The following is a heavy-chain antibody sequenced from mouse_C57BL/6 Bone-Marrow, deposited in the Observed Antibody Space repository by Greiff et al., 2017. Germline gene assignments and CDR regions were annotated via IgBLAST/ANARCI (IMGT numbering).Heavy chain of an antibody. V-gene: IGHV1-50*01. CDR2: IDPSDSYT. CDR1: GYTFTSYW. D-gene: IGHD1-1*01. Sequence: QVQLQQSGAELVKPGASVKLSCKASGYTFTSYWMQWVKQRPGQGLEWIGEIDPSDSYTNYTQKFKGKATLTVDTSSSTAYMQLSSLTSEDSAVYYCAREGYYGSSYYWYFDVWGTGTTVTVSS. CDR3: AREGYYGSSYYWYFDV. J-gene: IGHJ1*03.